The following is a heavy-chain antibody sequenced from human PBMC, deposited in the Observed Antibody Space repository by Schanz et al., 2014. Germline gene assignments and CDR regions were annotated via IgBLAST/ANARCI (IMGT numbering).Heavy chain of an antibody. CDR2: ISGSGGST. V-gene: IGHV3-23*01. CDR1: GFTFSSYA. Sequence: EVQLLESGGGLVQPGGSLRLSCAASGFTFSSYAMSWVRQAPGKGVEWVSAISGSGGSTYYADSVKGRFTISRDNSKNTVYLQMNSLRAEDTAVYYCAKGRFGELSDFDIWGQGTMVTVSS. CDR3: AKGRFGELSDFDI. D-gene: IGHD3-10*01. J-gene: IGHJ3*02.